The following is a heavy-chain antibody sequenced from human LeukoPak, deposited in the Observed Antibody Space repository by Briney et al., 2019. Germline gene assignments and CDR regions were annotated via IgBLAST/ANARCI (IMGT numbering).Heavy chain of an antibody. D-gene: IGHD3-9*01. CDR1: GFPLGSYV. J-gene: IGHJ4*02. CDR3: ARDHDWAFDL. V-gene: IGHV3-48*02. Sequence: GGSLRLSCEGSGFPLGSYVMSWVRQAPGKGLEWIAYINHNAEMIFYPDFVKGRFTISRDNPKKSLYLQMNALGYEDTAIYYCARDHDWAFDLWGQGTLVTVSS. CDR2: INHNAEMI.